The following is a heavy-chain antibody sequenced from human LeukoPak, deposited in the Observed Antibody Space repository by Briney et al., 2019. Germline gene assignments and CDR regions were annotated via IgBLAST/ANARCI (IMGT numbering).Heavy chain of an antibody. CDR1: GYTFTSFS. D-gene: IGHD2-15*01. V-gene: IGHV1-18*01. CDR2: ISAYNGNT. CDR3: ARGPYCSGGTCYSQYFDY. J-gene: IGHJ4*02. Sequence: GASVRVSCKASGYTFTSFSISWVRQAPGQGLEWMGWISAYNGNTNYAQKLQGRVTMTTDTSTSPAYMELRSLRSDDTAVYYCARGPYCSGGTCYSQYFDYWGQGTLVTVSS.